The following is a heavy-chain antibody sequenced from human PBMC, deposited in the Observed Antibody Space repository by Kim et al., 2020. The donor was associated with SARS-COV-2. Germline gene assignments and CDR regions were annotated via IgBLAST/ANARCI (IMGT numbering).Heavy chain of an antibody. V-gene: IGHV3-11*06. CDR3: ARDSGVITRWGLYYFDY. D-gene: IGHD3-10*01. J-gene: IGHJ4*02. Sequence: VKGRFTISRDNAKNSLYLQMNSLRAEDTAVYYCARDSGVITRWGLYYFDYWGQGTLVTVSS.